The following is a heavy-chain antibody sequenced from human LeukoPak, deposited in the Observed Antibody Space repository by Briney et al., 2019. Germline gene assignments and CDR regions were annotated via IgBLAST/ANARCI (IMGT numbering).Heavy chain of an antibody. CDR3: TKVRSGSSSWALRVFDY. V-gene: IGHV3-23*01. D-gene: IGHD6-13*01. CDR1: GFTFSSEA. Sequence: PGGSLRLSCAVSGFTFSSEAMGWVRQLPGGGLEWVSTISPAGGTTYYAESMKGRFTISRDNSKSTLYLQMNGLRVEDTAVYYCTKVRSGSSSWALRVFDYWGQGALVTVSS. CDR2: ISPAGGTT. J-gene: IGHJ4*02.